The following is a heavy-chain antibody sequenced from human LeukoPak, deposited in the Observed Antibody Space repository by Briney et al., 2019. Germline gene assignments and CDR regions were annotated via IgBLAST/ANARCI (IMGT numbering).Heavy chain of an antibody. D-gene: IGHD2-15*01. J-gene: IGHJ5*02. Sequence: PGGSLRLSCEDSGFTLNSHWIHWVRQVPGKGLVWVSGINSDGSTTMYADSVKGRFTISRDNAKNTVYLQMNSLRAEDTAVYYCGGRYWFDLWGQGSLVTVSS. CDR3: GGRYWFDL. V-gene: IGHV3-74*03. CDR1: GFTLNSHW. CDR2: INSDGSTT.